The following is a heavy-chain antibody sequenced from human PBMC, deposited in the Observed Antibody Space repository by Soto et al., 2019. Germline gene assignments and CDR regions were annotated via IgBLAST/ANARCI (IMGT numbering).Heavy chain of an antibody. V-gene: IGHV4-31*03. D-gene: IGHD3-22*01. CDR3: ARETATGYYDSSGFDY. J-gene: IGHJ4*02. CDR2: IYYSGST. CDR1: GGSISSGGYY. Sequence: SLSLTCTVSGGSISSGGYYWSWIRQHPGKGLEWIGYIYYSGSTYYNPSLKSRVTISVDTSKNQFSLKLSSVTAADTAVYYCARETATGYYDSSGFDYWGQGTLVTVSS.